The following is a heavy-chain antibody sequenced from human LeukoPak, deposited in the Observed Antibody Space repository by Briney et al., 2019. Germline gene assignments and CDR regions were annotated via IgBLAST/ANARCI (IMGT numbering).Heavy chain of an antibody. Sequence: ASVKVSCKASGGTFSSYAISWVRQAPGQGLEWMGRIIPILGIANYAQKFQGRVTITADKSTSTAYMELSSLRSEDTAVYYCARDRRERYCGGDCYSGIDPWGQGTQVTVSS. CDR1: GGTFSSYA. CDR3: ARDRRERYCGGDCYSGIDP. V-gene: IGHV1-69*04. D-gene: IGHD2-21*02. J-gene: IGHJ5*02. CDR2: IIPILGIA.